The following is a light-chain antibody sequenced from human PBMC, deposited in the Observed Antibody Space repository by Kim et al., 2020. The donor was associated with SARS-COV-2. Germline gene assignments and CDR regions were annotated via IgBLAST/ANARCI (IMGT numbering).Light chain of an antibody. V-gene: IGLV3-1*01. CDR1: KLGDKY. J-gene: IGLJ1*01. CDR3: QAWDSSGV. Sequence: SYELTQPPSVSVSPGQTASITCSGDKLGDKYACWYQQKPGQSPVLVIYQDSKRPSGIPERFSGSNSGNTATLTISGTQAMDEADYYCQAWDSSGVFGTGTRSPS. CDR2: QDS.